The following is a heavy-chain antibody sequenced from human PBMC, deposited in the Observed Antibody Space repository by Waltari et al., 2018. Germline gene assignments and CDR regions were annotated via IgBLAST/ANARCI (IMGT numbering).Heavy chain of an antibody. D-gene: IGHD2-15*01. CDR2: IYYSGST. Sequence: QVQLQESGPGLVKPSETLSLTCTVSGGSISSYYWSWIRQPPGKGLEWIGYIYYSGSTYYNPSLKSRVTISVDTSKNQFSLKLSSVTAADTAVYYCARLGYCSGGSCYLYWFDPWGQGTLVTVSS. J-gene: IGHJ5*02. V-gene: IGHV4-59*08. CDR3: ARLGYCSGGSCYLYWFDP. CDR1: GGSISSYY.